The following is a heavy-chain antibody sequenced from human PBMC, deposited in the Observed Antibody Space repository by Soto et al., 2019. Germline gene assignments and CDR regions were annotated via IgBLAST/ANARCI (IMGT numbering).Heavy chain of an antibody. J-gene: IGHJ5*02. D-gene: IGHD6-19*01. CDR2: INSDGSST. CDR1: GFSFSSYA. Sequence: EVQLVESGGGLVQPGGSLRLSCAASGFSFSSYAMNWVRQAPGKGLVWVSRINSDGSSTSYADSVKGRFTISRDNAKNTLYLQMNSLRAEDTAVYYCARDPLAVAVGPCNWFDPWGQGTLVTVSS. CDR3: ARDPLAVAVGPCNWFDP. V-gene: IGHV3-74*01.